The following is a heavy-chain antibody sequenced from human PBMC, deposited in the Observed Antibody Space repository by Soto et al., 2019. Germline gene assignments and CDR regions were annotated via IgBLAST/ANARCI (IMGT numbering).Heavy chain of an antibody. V-gene: IGHV3-33*01. J-gene: IGHJ4*02. CDR1: GFTFSDYG. Sequence: GGSLRLSCAASGFTFSDYGMHWVRQAPGKGLEWVAVIWFDGSNKYYADSVKGRFTLSRDNSKNTLYLQMNGLRAEDTAVFYCARDPSHGSGSYLDYWGQGTLVTVSS. D-gene: IGHD3-10*01. CDR3: ARDPSHGSGSYLDY. CDR2: IWFDGSNK.